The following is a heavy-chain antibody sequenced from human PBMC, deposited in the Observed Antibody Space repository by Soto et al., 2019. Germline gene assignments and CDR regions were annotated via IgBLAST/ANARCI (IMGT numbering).Heavy chain of an antibody. J-gene: IGHJ5*02. CDR3: AKGDNLGPKTGYAFDP. D-gene: IGHD5-12*01. CDR1: GDSVSSNTAS. Sequence: PSQTLSLTCAISGDSVSSNTASWNWIRQSPSRGLEWLGRTYFRSKWYNDYADSVKSRIIINPDTSNNQFSLQLNSVTPEDTAVYFCAKGDNLGPKTGYAFDPWGQGIMDTVSS. CDR2: TYFRSKWYN. V-gene: IGHV6-1*01.